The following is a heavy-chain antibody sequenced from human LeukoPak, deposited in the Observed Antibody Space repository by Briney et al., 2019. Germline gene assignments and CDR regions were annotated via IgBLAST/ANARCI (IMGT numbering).Heavy chain of an antibody. CDR2: INHSGST. V-gene: IGHV4-34*01. CDR1: GGSFSGYY. CDR3: ARGLRYFEHYFDY. D-gene: IGHD3-9*01. Sequence: SETLSLTCAVYGGSFSGYYWSWIRQPPGKGLEWIGEINHSGSTNYNPSLKSRVTISVDTSKNQFSLKLSSVTAADTAVYYCARGLRYFEHYFDYWGQGTLVTVSS. J-gene: IGHJ4*02.